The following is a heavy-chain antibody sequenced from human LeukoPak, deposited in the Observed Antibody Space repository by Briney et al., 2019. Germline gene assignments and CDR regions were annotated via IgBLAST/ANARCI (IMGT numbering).Heavy chain of an antibody. J-gene: IGHJ4*02. D-gene: IGHD3-22*01. CDR3: ANALGSSGYYYGPSVY. Sequence: PGGSLRLSCAASGFTFSSYSMNWVRQAPGKGLEWVSYISSSSSTIYYADSVKGRFTISRDNAKNSLYLQMNSLRAEDTAVYYCANALGSSGYYYGPSVYWGQGTLVTVSS. CDR1: GFTFSSYS. V-gene: IGHV3-48*01. CDR2: ISSSSSTI.